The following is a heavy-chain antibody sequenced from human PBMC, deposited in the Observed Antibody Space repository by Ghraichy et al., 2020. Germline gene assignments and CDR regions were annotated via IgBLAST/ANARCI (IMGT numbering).Heavy chain of an antibody. D-gene: IGHD3-9*01. J-gene: IGHJ4*02. CDR2: IYYSGST. CDR1: GGSISSYY. V-gene: IGHV4-59*08. Sequence: ESLNISCTVSGGSISSYYWSWIRQPPGKGLEWIGYIYYSGSTNYNPSLKSRVTISVDTSKNQFSLQLSSVTAADTAVYYCARLEGETDYDILTDWCQGTLVTVSS. CDR3: ARLEGETDYDILTD.